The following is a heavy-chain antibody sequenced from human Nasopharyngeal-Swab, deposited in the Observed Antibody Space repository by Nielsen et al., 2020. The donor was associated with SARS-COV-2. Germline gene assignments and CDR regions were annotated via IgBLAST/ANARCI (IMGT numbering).Heavy chain of an antibody. J-gene: IGHJ6*02. CDR1: GFTFSSYS. D-gene: IGHD2-2*01. CDR2: ISSSSSYI. Sequence: GESLKISCAASGFTFSSYSMNWVRQAPGKGPKWVSSISSSSSYIYYADSVKGRFTISRDNAKNSLYLQMNSLRAEDTAVYYCARDNPYCSSTSCYWAYYYYYGMDVWGQGTTVTVSS. CDR3: ARDNPYCSSTSCYWAYYYYYGMDV. V-gene: IGHV3-21*01.